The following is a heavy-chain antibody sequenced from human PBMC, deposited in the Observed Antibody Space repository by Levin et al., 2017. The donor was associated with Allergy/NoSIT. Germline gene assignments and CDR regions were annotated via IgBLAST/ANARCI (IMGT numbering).Heavy chain of an antibody. CDR2: MKEDGYNK. V-gene: IGHV3-7*04. J-gene: IGHJ6*03. CDR1: GFTLSSHW. CDR3: ARDDYYYYMDV. Sequence: QRGESLKISCAASGFTLSSHWMTWVRQAPGKGLEWVASMKEDGYNKYYVDSVKGRFTISRDNTKNSLYLQMNSLRAEDTAVYYCARDDYYYYMDVWGKGTTVTVSS.